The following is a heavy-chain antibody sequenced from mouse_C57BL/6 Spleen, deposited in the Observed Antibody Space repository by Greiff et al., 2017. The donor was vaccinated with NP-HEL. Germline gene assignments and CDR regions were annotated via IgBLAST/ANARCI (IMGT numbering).Heavy chain of an antibody. V-gene: IGHV3-6*01. CDR3: ARVPPYDGYYDY. CDR1: GYSITSGYY. CDR2: ISYDGSN. D-gene: IGHD2-3*01. J-gene: IGHJ2*01. Sequence: EVQLVESGPGLVKPSQSLSLTCSVTGYSITSGYYWNWIRQFPGNKLEWMGYISYDGSNNYNPSLKNRISITRDTSKNQFFLKLNSVTTEDTATYYCARVPPYDGYYDYWGQGTTLTVSS.